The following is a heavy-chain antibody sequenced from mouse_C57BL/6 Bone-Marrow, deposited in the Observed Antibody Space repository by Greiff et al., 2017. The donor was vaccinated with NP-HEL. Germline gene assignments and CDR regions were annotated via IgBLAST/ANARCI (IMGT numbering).Heavy chain of an antibody. CDR3: ARRGLRRGAWFAY. J-gene: IGHJ3*01. Sequence: QVQLQQSGAELVKPGASVKLSCKASGYTFTSYWMHWVKQRPGQGLEWIGMIHPNSGSTNYNEKFKSKATLTVDKSSSTAYMQLSSLTSEDSAVYYCARRGLRRGAWFAYWGQGTLVTVSA. D-gene: IGHD2-4*01. CDR1: GYTFTSYW. CDR2: IHPNSGST. V-gene: IGHV1-64*01.